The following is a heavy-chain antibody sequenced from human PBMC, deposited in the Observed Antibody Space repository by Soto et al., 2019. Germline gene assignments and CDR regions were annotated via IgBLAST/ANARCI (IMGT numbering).Heavy chain of an antibody. CDR3: ARGHYGSPPGYLDY. D-gene: IGHD3-10*01. J-gene: IGHJ4*02. Sequence: SETLSLTCTVSGGSISSYYWSWIRQPPGKGLEWIGYIYYSGSTYYGDSMKGRFTISRDISQNTLYLQMNSLRVEDTAVYYCARGHYGSPPGYLDYWGQGTLVTVSS. V-gene: IGHV4-59*12. CDR2: IYYSGST. CDR1: GGSISSYY.